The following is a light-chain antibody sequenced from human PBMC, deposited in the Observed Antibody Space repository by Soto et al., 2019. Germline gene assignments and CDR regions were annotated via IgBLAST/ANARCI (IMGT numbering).Light chain of an antibody. CDR2: DAS. CDR1: QSVSSY. CDR3: QQRSNWPPIT. J-gene: IGKJ5*01. Sequence: EVVITQSPSTLSVSPWERATLSWMSSQSVSSYLAWYQQKPGQAPRLLIYDASNRATGIPARFSGSGSGTDFTLTISSLEPEDFAVYYCQQRSNWPPITFGQGTRLEIK. V-gene: IGKV3-11*01.